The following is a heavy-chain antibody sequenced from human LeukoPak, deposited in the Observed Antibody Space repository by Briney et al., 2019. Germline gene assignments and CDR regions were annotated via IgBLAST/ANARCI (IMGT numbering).Heavy chain of an antibody. CDR3: ARGEDYYDSSGYPDY. V-gene: IGHV1-2*02. D-gene: IGHD3-22*01. CDR2: INPNSGGT. Sequence: ASVKVSCKASGYTFTGYYMHWVRQAPGQGLEWMGWINPNSGGTNYAQKFQGRVTMTSDTSISTAYMELSRLRSDDTAVYYCARGEDYYDSSGYPDYWGQGTLVTV. J-gene: IGHJ4*02. CDR1: GYTFTGYY.